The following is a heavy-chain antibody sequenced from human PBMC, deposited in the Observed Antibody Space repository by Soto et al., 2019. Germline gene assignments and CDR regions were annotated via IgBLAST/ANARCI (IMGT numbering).Heavy chain of an antibody. CDR3: ARDSGSNWFDP. CDR2: ISSSSSYI. V-gene: IGHV3-21*01. CDR1: GFTFSSYS. Sequence: LRLSCAASGFTFSSYSMNWVRQAPGKGLEWVSSISSSSSYIYYADSVKGRFTISRDNAKNSLYLQMNSLRAEDTAVYYCARDSGSNWFDPWGQGTLVTVSS. J-gene: IGHJ5*02. D-gene: IGHD3-10*01.